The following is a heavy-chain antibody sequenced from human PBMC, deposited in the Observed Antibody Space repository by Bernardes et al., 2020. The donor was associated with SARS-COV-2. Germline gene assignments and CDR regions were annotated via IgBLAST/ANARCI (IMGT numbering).Heavy chain of an antibody. CDR1: GGSISSSNW. CDR2: IYHSGST. D-gene: IGHD2-15*01. CDR3: ARDCSGGSCYARPELFGAFDI. Sequence: SETLSLTCAVSGGSISSSNWWSWVRQPPGKGLEWIGEIYHSGSTNYNPSLKSRVTISVDKSKNQFSLKLSSVTAADTAVYYCARDCSGGSCYARPELFGAFDIWGQGTMVTVSS. J-gene: IGHJ3*02. V-gene: IGHV4-4*02.